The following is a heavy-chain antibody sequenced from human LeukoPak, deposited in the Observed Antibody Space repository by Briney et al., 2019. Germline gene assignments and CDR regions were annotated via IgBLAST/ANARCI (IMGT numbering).Heavy chain of an antibody. D-gene: IGHD3-10*01. CDR2: IYSGGST. Sequence: PGGSLRLSWAAAGFTVSSNYMSWVRQAPGKGLELVSVIYSGGSTYYGESVKGRFTISRDNSKNTLYLQMNSLRAEDTAVYYCAPKGPSYYGSGPNFQHWGQGTLVTVSS. V-gene: IGHV3-66*01. J-gene: IGHJ1*01. CDR3: APKGPSYYGSGPNFQH. CDR1: GFTVSSNY.